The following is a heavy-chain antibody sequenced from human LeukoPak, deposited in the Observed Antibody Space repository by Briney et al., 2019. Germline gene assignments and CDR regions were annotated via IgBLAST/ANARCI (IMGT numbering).Heavy chain of an antibody. J-gene: IGHJ5*02. CDR2: IHYSGST. CDR1: GGSISSGGYY. D-gene: IGHD2-15*01. Sequence: PSETLSLTCTVSGGSISSGGYYWSWIRQHPGKGLEWIGYIHYSGSTYYNPSLKSRVTISVDTSKNQFSLKLSSVTAADTAVYYCAAQDVNWFDPWGQGTLVTVSS. CDR3: AAQDVNWFDP. V-gene: IGHV4-31*03.